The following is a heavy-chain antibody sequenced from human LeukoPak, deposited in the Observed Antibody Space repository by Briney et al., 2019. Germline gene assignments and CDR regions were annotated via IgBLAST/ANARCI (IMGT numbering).Heavy chain of an antibody. CDR2: IKQDGSEK. CDR3: AREVTIFEVVPQYYLDV. Sequence: PGGSLRLSCAASGFTLSSYWMTWVRQAPGKGLEWVANIKQDGSEKYYVDSVKGRFTISRDNAKNSLYLQMNGLRAEDTAVYFCAREVTIFEVVPQYYLDVWGKGTTVTVSS. V-gene: IGHV3-7*01. CDR1: GFTLSSYW. J-gene: IGHJ6*03. D-gene: IGHD3-3*01.